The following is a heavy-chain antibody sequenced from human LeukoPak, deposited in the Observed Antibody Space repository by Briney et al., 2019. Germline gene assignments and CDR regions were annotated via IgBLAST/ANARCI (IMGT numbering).Heavy chain of an antibody. D-gene: IGHD2-15*01. Sequence: GGSLRLSCAASGFTFTTYSMNWVRQAPGKGLEWVSYISSYSGTIYYTDSVQGRFTISRDNAKNSLYLQINSLRAEDTAVYYCARARAFYCSGGSCSTGYFDHWGQGTLVTVSS. CDR3: ARARAFYCSGGSCSTGYFDH. CDR1: GFTFTTYS. J-gene: IGHJ4*02. V-gene: IGHV3-48*01. CDR2: ISSYSGTI.